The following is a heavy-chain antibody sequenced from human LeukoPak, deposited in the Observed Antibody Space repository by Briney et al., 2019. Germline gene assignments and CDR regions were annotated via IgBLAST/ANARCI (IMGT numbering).Heavy chain of an antibody. CDR3: AKGYYYGSGSYYRFDS. V-gene: IGHV3-23*01. CDR2: IRDNGIAT. Sequence: PGGSLRLSCAASGFTFTIYAMSWVRQAPEKGLEWVSGIRDNGIATYYADSVKGRFTISRDNSKNTLDLQMNSLRAEDTAIYYCAKGYYYGSGSYYRFDSWGQGTLVTVSS. D-gene: IGHD3-10*01. J-gene: IGHJ4*02. CDR1: GFTFTIYA.